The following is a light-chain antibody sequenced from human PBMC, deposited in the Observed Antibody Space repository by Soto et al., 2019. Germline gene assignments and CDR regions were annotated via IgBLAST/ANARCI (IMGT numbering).Light chain of an antibody. V-gene: IGLV2-14*01. Sequence: QSALTQPASVSGSPGQSITISCTGTSSDVGGYIFVSWYQHHPGKAPKLMISEVSNRPSGVSNRFSGSKSGNTASLTISGLQAEDEADYYCSSYTSSTTPVFGGGTQLTVL. CDR1: SSDVGGYIF. J-gene: IGLJ7*01. CDR3: SSYTSSTTPV. CDR2: EVS.